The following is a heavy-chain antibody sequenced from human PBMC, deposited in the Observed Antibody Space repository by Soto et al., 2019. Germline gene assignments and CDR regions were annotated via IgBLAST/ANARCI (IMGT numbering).Heavy chain of an antibody. CDR3: ARRHLAVAVSPWFDP. CDR1: GLSITDSEMG. J-gene: IGHJ5*02. V-gene: IGHV2-26*01. D-gene: IGHD6-19*01. CDR2: NYSSGEK. Sequence: QVTLKESGPVLVKPTETLTLRCTVSGLSITDSEMGVSWIRQPPGQPLEWLAHNYSSGEKSYSTFLKSRLALSRDPSKSQIVLTMTNMDPADTATYYCARRHLAVAVSPWFDPWGQGIPVTVSS.